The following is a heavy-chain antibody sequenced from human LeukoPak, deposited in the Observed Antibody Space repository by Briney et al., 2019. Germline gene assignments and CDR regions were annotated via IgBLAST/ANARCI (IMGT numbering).Heavy chain of an antibody. CDR1: GFTFTDYY. CDR3: ARAGWESAGFDP. V-gene: IGHV3-11*04. Sequence: GGSLRLSCAASGFTFTDYYMSWIRQTPGKGLEWISYISSSGNTIYYTDSVKGRFTISRDNAKKSLYLQMNSLGVEDTAVYYCARAGWESAGFDPWGQGTLVTVSS. D-gene: IGHD1-26*01. J-gene: IGHJ5*02. CDR2: ISSSGNTI.